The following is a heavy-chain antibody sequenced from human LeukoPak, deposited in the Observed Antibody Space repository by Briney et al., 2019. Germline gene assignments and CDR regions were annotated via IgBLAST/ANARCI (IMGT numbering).Heavy chain of an antibody. CDR3: ASGGYSSGWYYFDY. CDR2: IKQDGSEK. D-gene: IGHD6-19*01. J-gene: IGHJ4*02. V-gene: IGHV3-7*01. CDR1: GFTFSSYW. Sequence: GGTLRLSCAASGFTFSSYWMSWVRQAPGKGPEWVANIKQDGSEKYYVDSVKGRFTISRDNAKNSLYLQMNSLRAEDTAVYYCASGGYSSGWYYFDYWGQGTLFTVSS.